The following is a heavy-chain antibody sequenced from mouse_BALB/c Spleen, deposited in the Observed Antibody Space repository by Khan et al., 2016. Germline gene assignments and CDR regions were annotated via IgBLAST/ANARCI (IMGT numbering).Heavy chain of an antibody. J-gene: IGHJ3*01. Sequence: EVQLQESGPSLVKPSQTLSLTCSVTGDSITSGYWNWIRKFPGNKLEYMGYISYSGTTSYTPFLKSRISITRDSSKNQYFLQLNSLTPEDTATYYCARSNMTDAWFTDWGQGTLVTVSA. V-gene: IGHV3-8*02. D-gene: IGHD2-3*01. CDR2: ISYSGTT. CDR1: GDSITSGY. CDR3: ARSNMTDAWFTD.